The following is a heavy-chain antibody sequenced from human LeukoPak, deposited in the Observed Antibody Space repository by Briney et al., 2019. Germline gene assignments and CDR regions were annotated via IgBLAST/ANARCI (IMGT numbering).Heavy chain of an antibody. CDR2: IYYSGTT. CDR1: GGSMDNFY. CDR3: ARLARLTLIRGVTGYHSLDV. D-gene: IGHD3-10*01. Sequence: PSETLSLTCTVSGGSMDNFYWSWIRLPPGGGLEWIGYIYYSGTTNYNPSLRSRLIISADTSKNQFSLKLISVTAADTAVYYCARLARLTLIRGVTGYHSLDVWGEGTKVTVSS. J-gene: IGHJ6*04. V-gene: IGHV4-59*01.